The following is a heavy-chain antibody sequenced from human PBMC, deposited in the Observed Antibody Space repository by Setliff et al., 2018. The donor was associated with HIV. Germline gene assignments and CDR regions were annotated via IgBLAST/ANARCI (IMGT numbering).Heavy chain of an antibody. D-gene: IGHD5-12*01. CDR1: GFAFSTFD. CDR2: VSPDGDVT. Sequence: GESLKISCVGTGFAFSTFDMNWVRQTPGKGLEWVAAVSPDGDVTYYPDSLRGRFTVSRDNAKNMLFLQMSNLGAVDSAIYYCAKPTSGFYPRPYDLWGHGTKVTVSS. V-gene: IGHV3-23*01. CDR3: AKPTSGFYPRPYDL. J-gene: IGHJ3*01.